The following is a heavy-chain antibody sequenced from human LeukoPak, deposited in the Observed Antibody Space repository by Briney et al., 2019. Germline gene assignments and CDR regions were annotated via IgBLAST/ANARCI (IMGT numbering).Heavy chain of an antibody. CDR3: ARGQTAKGYQLQP. J-gene: IGHJ5*02. D-gene: IGHD2-2*01. CDR2: IIPIFGTA. V-gene: IGHV1-69*13. Sequence: SVKVSCKASGYTFTSYAISWVRQAPGQGLEWMGGIIPIFGTANYAQKFQGRVTITADESTSTAYMELSSLRSEDTAVYYCARGQTAKGYQLQPWGQGTLVTVSS. CDR1: GYTFTSYA.